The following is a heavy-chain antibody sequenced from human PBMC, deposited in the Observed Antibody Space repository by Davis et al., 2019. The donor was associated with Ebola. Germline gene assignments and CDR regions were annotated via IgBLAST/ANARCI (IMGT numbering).Heavy chain of an antibody. J-gene: IGHJ4*02. CDR3: ARATFGYNSGWYADY. D-gene: IGHD6-19*01. V-gene: IGHV1-3*01. CDR2: INAGNGNT. Sequence: AASVKVSCKASGYTFTSYAMNWVRQAPGQGLEWMGWINAGNGNTKYSQKFQGRVTITTDTSASTAYLDLSSLRSDDTAVFYCARATFGYNSGWYADYWGQGTLVTVSS. CDR1: GYTFTSYA.